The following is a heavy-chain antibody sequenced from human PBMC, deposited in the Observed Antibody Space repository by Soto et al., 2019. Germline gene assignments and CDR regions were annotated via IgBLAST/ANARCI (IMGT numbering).Heavy chain of an antibody. CDR3: AGSKNRVVTVDY. D-gene: IGHD3-10*01. J-gene: IGHJ4*02. CDR2: AYHSADA. Sequence: SEPLSLTCTFSGVPIRSYFWTWIRQPPGKGLEWIGFAYHSADANYNPSLRNRATISTDPAKRQFSLRLSSVTAADTALYCCAGSKNRVVTVDYWGQGALVTVSS. CDR1: GVPIRSYF. V-gene: IGHV4-59*13.